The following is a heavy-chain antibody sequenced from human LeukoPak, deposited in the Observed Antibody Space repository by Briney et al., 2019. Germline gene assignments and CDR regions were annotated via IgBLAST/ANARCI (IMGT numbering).Heavy chain of an antibody. D-gene: IGHD3-10*01. Sequence: GGSLRLSCAASGFTVSSNYMTWVRQAPGKGLEWVANIKLDVSETYYVDSVRGRFTISRDNTKNSLYLQMDSLRAEDTAVYYCARKGNAFDFWGQGTMVTVSS. CDR2: IKLDVSET. CDR3: ARKGNAFDF. J-gene: IGHJ3*01. CDR1: GFTVSSNY. V-gene: IGHV3-7*01.